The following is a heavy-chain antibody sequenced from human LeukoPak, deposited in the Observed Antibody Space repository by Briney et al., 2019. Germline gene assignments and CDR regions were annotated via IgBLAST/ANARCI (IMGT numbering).Heavy chain of an antibody. Sequence: ASVKVSCKASGGTFSSYAMNWVRQAPGQGLEWMGWINTNTGNPTYAQGFTGRFVFSLDTSVSTAYLQISSLKAGDTAVYYCARGYTKDMTSVTHFDYWGQGTLVTVSS. CDR2: INTNTGNP. CDR1: GGTFSSYA. V-gene: IGHV7-4-1*02. CDR3: ARGYTKDMTSVTHFDY. D-gene: IGHD4-17*01. J-gene: IGHJ4*02.